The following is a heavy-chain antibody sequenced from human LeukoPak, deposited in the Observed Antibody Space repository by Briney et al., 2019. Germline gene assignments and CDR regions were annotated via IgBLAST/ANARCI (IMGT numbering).Heavy chain of an antibody. Sequence: GGSLRLSCAASGFTFSSYGMHWVRQAPGKGLEWVAVIWYDGSNKYYADSVKGRFTISRDNSKNTLYLQMNSLRAEDTAVYYCAARPGEVAVPFDYWGQGTLVTVSS. V-gene: IGHV3-33*01. CDR3: AARPGEVAVPFDY. D-gene: IGHD2-15*01. J-gene: IGHJ4*02. CDR2: IWYDGSNK. CDR1: GFTFSSYG.